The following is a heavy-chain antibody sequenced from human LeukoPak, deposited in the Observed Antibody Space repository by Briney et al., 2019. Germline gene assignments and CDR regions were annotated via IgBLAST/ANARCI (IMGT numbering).Heavy chain of an antibody. CDR2: ISAYNGNT. Sequence: ASVKVSCKASGYTFTSYGISWVRQAPGQGLEWMGWISAYNGNTNYAQKLQGRVTMTTDTSTSTAYMELRSLRSDDTAVYYCARGIAVAGTISYYYYYGMDVWGRGTTVTVSS. D-gene: IGHD6-19*01. CDR1: GYTFTSYG. V-gene: IGHV1-18*01. CDR3: ARGIAVAGTISYYYYYGMDV. J-gene: IGHJ6*02.